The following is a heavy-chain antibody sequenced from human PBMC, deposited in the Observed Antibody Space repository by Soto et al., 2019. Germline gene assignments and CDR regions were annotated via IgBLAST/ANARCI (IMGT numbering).Heavy chain of an antibody. CDR1: GYAFSSYW. D-gene: IGHD2-8*02. V-gene: IGHV5-51*01. Sequence: GESLKISGQGSGYAFSSYWIAWVRQMPWKGLEWMGIIYPGDSDTRYSPSFQGQVTISVDKSITTAYLQWSSLKASDTAMYYCARGYCTATICAPWSDPCGQGKLVNVSX. CDR2: IYPGDSDT. J-gene: IGHJ5*02. CDR3: ARGYCTATICAPWSDP.